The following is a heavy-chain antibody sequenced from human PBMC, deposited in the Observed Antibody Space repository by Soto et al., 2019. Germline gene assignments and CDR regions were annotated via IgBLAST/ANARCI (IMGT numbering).Heavy chain of an antibody. D-gene: IGHD3-22*01. CDR3: ATGSYYYDSSGYYAN. Sequence: GGSLRLSCAASGFTFGSYSMNWVRQAPGKGLEWVSSISASGTYIYYADSVKGRFTISRDNAKNSLYLQMSSLRAEDPAVYYCATGSYYYDSSGYYANWGQGTLVTVDS. CDR2: ISASGTYI. CDR1: GFTFGSYS. J-gene: IGHJ4*02. V-gene: IGHV3-21*01.